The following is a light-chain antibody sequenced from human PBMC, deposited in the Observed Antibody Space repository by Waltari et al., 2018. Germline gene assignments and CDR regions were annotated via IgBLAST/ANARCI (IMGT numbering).Light chain of an antibody. CDR2: GAS. J-gene: IGKJ1*01. V-gene: IGKV3-15*01. CDR3: QQYNTGPPCT. Sequence: EIVMTQSPATLSVSPGERATLSCRASQSISFNLAWYQQKPGQAPRLLIYGASTRATGIPARFSGSGSETDFSLTISSLQSEDFAVYYCQQYNTGPPCTFGQGTKVEVK. CDR1: QSISFN.